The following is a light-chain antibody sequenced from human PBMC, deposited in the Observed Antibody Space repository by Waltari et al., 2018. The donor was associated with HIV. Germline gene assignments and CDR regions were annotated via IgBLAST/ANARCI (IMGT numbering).Light chain of an antibody. CDR1: SSTIQNAH. V-gene: IGLV1-47*01. CDR3: VGWDSSLSAYV. CDR2: KNF. Sequence: QSFLTQPPSASGTPGQTVTTSCSGSSSTIQNAHVYWYQQLPGITHKLLIYKNFLRPSGVPDRFAASKSGTSASLTISGLRSADEADYYCVGWDSSLSAYVFGAGTKVAVL. J-gene: IGLJ1*01.